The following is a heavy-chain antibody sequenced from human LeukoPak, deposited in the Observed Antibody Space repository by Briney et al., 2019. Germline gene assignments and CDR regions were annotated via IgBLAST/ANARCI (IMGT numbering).Heavy chain of an antibody. V-gene: IGHV3-23*01. CDR3: AGSLGYCTSNVCHLKY. D-gene: IGHD2-2*01. CDR2: ISGSGGST. Sequence: GGSLRLSCAASGFTLSSYAMSWVRQAPGKGLEWVSAISGSGGSTYYADSVKGRFTISRDNSKNTLYLQMNSLRAEDTAVYYCAGSLGYCTSNVCHLKYWGQGTLVTVSS. J-gene: IGHJ4*02. CDR1: GFTLSSYA.